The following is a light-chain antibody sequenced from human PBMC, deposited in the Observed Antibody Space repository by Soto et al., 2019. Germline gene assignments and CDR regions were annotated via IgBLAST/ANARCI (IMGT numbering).Light chain of an antibody. J-gene: IGKJ1*01. CDR2: DAS. CDR3: QQYNTYWT. CDR1: QSISSW. V-gene: IGKV1-5*01. Sequence: DIQMTQSPSTLSSSVGYRLTITCRSSQSISSWLAWYQQKPGKAPKLLIYDASSLESGVPLRFSGSGSGTEFTLTISSLQPDDFATYYCQQYNTYWTFGQGTKV.